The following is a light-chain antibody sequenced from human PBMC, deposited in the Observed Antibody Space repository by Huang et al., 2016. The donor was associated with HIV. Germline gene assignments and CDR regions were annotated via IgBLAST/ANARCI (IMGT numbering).Light chain of an antibody. J-gene: IGKJ1*01. V-gene: IGKV3-20*01. CDR3: QQYGSSPAT. CDR1: QSVNSGY. Sequence: EIVLTQSPGTLSLSPGERTTLSCRASQSVNSGYLAWYQQKPGQAPRLLIYGASTRATGIPGRFRGSGSGTDFTLTISRLQPEDFAVYYCQQYGSSPATFGQGTKVEVK. CDR2: GAS.